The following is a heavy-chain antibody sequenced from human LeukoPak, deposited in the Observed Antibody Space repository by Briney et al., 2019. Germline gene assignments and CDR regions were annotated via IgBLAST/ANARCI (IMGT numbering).Heavy chain of an antibody. CDR3: ARDAPGIAAAGYGMDV. Sequence: GGSLRLSCEVSGFTFSSYDMHWVRQTTGKGLEWVSGIGTTGDTHYPDSVKGRFTISRDNAKNSLYLQMNSLRAEDTAVYYCARDAPGIAAAGYGMDVWGQGTTVTVSS. V-gene: IGHV3-13*01. CDR2: IGTTGDT. J-gene: IGHJ6*02. CDR1: GFTFSSYD. D-gene: IGHD6-13*01.